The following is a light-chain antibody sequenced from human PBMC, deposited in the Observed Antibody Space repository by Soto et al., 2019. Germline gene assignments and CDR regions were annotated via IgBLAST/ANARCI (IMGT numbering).Light chain of an antibody. J-gene: IGKJ4*01. V-gene: IGKV1-33*01. CDR1: QAIGYY. CDR2: RAS. Sequence: DIQMTQSPSSLSASVGDRVTITCQASQAIGYYLNWFQHRPGKAPKLLVYRASNLETGVPSRFSGSGSGTHFTFTIRSLQPEDFATYYCQQSDNLLLTFGGGTKVEMK. CDR3: QQSDNLLLT.